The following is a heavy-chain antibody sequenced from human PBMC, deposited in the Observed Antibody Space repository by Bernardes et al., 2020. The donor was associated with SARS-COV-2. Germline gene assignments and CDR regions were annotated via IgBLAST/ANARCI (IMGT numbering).Heavy chain of an antibody. J-gene: IGHJ2*01. CDR3: ARDIGGYFDH. CDR1: GFTFSSYT. CDR2: ISSSSSTI. Sequence: GGSLRLSCAASGFTFSSYTMNWVRQAPGKGLDWVSYISSSSSTIYYADSVKGRFTISRDNAQNSLYLQMNSLRAEDTALYYCARDIGGYFDHWGRGTLVTVSS. D-gene: IGHD3-16*02. V-gene: IGHV3-48*01.